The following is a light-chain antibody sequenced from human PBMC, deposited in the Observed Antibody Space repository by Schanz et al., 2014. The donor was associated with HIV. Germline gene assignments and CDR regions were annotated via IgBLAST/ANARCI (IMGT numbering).Light chain of an antibody. CDR3: QQYGSSPLT. CDR1: QSVSGNF. V-gene: IGKV3-20*01. Sequence: EIVLTQSPGILSLSPGERATLSCGASQSVSGNFLAWYQQKAGQAPRLLIFGASNRATGIPDRFSGTGSGTHFTLTISTLVPEDFAVYYCQQYGSSPLTFGGGTKVEIK. J-gene: IGKJ4*01. CDR2: GAS.